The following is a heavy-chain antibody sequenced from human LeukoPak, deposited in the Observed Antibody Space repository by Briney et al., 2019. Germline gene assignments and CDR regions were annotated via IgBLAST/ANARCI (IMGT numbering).Heavy chain of an antibody. CDR2: INPSGGST. J-gene: IGHJ4*02. V-gene: IGHV1-46*01. D-gene: IGHD1-26*01. CDR1: GYTFTSYG. Sequence: GASVKVSCKASGYTFTSYGISWVRQAPGQGLEWMGIINPSGGSTSYAQKFQGRVTMTRDTSTSTVYMELSSLRSEDTAVYYCAREQSIVGATSTFDYWGQGTLVTVSS. CDR3: AREQSIVGATSTFDY.